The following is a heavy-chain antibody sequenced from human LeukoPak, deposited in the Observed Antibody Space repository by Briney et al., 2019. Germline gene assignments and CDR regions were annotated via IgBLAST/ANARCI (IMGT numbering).Heavy chain of an antibody. CDR3: ASNKPRYFDWLDAFDI. CDR1: GFTFSSYS. J-gene: IGHJ3*02. V-gene: IGHV3-21*01. CDR2: ISSSSSYI. Sequence: AGGSLKLSCAASGFTFSSYSMNWVRQAPGKGLEWVSSISSSSSYIYYADSVKGRFTISRDNAKNSLYLQMNSLRAEDTAVYYCASNKPRYFDWLDAFDIWGQGTMVTVSS. D-gene: IGHD3-9*01.